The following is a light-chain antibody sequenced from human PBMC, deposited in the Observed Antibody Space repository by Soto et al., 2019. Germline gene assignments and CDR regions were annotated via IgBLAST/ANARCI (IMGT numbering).Light chain of an antibody. CDR2: YDR. V-gene: IGLV3-21*04. Sequence: SHELTQPPSMSVAPGETATMTCGGNNIVRKNVHWYQQKPGQAPVLVIYYDRDRPSGIPERFSGSNSGNTATLTISRVEAGDEADYYCQVWDSSSDHPVFGGGTKLTVL. J-gene: IGLJ2*01. CDR3: QVWDSSSDHPV. CDR1: NIVRKN.